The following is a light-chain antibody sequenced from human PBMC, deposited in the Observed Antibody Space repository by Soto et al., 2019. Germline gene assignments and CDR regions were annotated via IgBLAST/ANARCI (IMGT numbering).Light chain of an antibody. V-gene: IGLV1-40*01. Sequence: QSVLTQPPSVSGAPGQRVIISCTGSSSNIGAGRDVHWYRQFPGEAPKFLISDSNHRPSGVPDRFSVSKSGASASLAITGLRPEDEGDYFCQSYGTRLSGLYVFGTGTKLTVL. CDR1: SSNIGAGRD. J-gene: IGLJ1*01. CDR2: DSN. CDR3: QSYGTRLSGLYV.